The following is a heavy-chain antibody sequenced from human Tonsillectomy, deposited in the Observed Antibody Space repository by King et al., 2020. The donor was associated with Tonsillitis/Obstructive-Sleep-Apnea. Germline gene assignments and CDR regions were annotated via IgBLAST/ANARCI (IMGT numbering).Heavy chain of an antibody. Sequence: VQLVESGGGLVKPGGSLRLSCAASGFTFSSYSMNWVRQAPGKGLEWVSSISSSSGYIYYADSVKGRFTISRDSAKNSVYLRMNSLRAEDTAVYYCARAQRGYSGYDFGFDYWGQGTLVTVSS. CDR2: ISSSSGYI. J-gene: IGHJ4*02. CDR1: GFTFSSYS. V-gene: IGHV3-21*01. D-gene: IGHD5-12*01. CDR3: ARAQRGYSGYDFGFDY.